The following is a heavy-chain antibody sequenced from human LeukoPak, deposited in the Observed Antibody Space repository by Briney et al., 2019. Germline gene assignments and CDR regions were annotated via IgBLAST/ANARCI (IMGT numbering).Heavy chain of an antibody. J-gene: IGHJ4*02. CDR3: ARGLKGDSAGLDL. CDR1: GLTFNNYA. D-gene: IGHD2-15*01. Sequence: GGSLRLSCAASGLTFNNYAMSWVRQAPGRGLEWVSSISGSRTLVFYADSVEGRFTVSRDNARDSLYLQMDSLKLDDTAVYYCARGLKGDSAGLDLWGQGSLVTVAS. V-gene: IGHV3-21*01. CDR2: ISGSRTLV.